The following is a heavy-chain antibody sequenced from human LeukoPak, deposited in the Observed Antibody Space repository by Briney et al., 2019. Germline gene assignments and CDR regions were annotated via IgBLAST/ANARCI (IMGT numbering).Heavy chain of an antibody. CDR2: ISSSSSYI. CDR1: GFTFSSYS. J-gene: IGHJ4*02. CDR3: ARAGVGATHGPFDY. D-gene: IGHD1-26*01. V-gene: IGHV3-21*01. Sequence: GGSLRLSCAASGFTFSSYSMNWVRQAPGKGLEWVSSISSSSSYIYYADSVKGRFTISRDNAKNSLYLQMNSLRAEDTAVYYCARAGVGATHGPFDYWGQGTQVTVSS.